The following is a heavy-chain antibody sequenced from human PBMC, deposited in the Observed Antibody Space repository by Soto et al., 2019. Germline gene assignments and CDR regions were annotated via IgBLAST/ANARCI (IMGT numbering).Heavy chain of an antibody. CDR3: ARSKLIRYGMDV. CDR1: GFTVSSNY. J-gene: IGHJ6*02. V-gene: IGHV3-53*02. D-gene: IGHD3-3*01. CDR2: IYSGGST. Sequence: EVQLVETGGGLIQPGGSLRLSCAASGFTVSSNYMSWVRQAPGKGLEWVSVIYSGGSTYYADSVKGRFTISRDNSKNTPYLQMNSLRAEDTAVYYCARSKLIRYGMDVWGQGTTVTVSS.